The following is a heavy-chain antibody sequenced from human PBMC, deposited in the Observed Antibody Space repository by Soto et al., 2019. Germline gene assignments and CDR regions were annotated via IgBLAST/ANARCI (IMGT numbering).Heavy chain of an antibody. V-gene: IGHV1-46*01. CDR3: ARGISTTRYYYYYGMDV. CDR2: INPSGGIT. CDR1: GYTLTSYY. D-gene: IGHD2-2*01. Sequence: QVQLVQSGAEVKKPGASVKVSCKASGYTLTSYYLHWVRQAPGQGPEWMGIINPSGGITNDAQKFQDRVTMTSDTSPSTVYMELSSLRSEDTAVYYCARGISTTRYYYYYGMDVWGQGTTVTVSS. J-gene: IGHJ6*02.